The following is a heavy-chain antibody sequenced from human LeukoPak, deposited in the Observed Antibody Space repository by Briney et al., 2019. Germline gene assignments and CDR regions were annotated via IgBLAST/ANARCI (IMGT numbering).Heavy chain of an antibody. Sequence: GGSLRLSCVGSGFSFCSFAMSWVRQGPGGGLELVSTISGGGRLTYYADSVKGRFTISRDDSKNMQFLEMSSLRPEDTAVYFLAERITATTGFYFDSWGQGALVTVSA. CDR1: GFSFCSFA. D-gene: IGHD1-26*01. V-gene: IGHV3-23*01. CDR2: ISGGGRLT. J-gene: IGHJ4*02. CDR3: AERITATTGFYFDS.